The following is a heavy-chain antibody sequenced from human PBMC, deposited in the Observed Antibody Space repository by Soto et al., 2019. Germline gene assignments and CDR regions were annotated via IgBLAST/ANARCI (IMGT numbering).Heavy chain of an antibody. CDR2: ISSSSSYI. CDR3: ARGVTKRMDV. Sequence: GGSLRLSCAASGFTFSSYSMNWVRQAPGKGLEWVSSISSSSSYIYYADSVKGRFTISGDNAKNSLYLQMNSLRAEDTAVYYCARGVTKRMDVWGQGTTVTVSS. J-gene: IGHJ6*02. V-gene: IGHV3-21*01. CDR1: GFTFSSYS. D-gene: IGHD1-26*01.